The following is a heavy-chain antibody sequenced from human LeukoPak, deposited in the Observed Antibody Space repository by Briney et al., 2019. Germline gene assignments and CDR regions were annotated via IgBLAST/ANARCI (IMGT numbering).Heavy chain of an antibody. CDR1: GGSFSGYY. D-gene: IGHD1-26*01. V-gene: IGHV4-34*01. CDR2: INHSGST. J-gene: IGHJ5*02. Sequence: PSETLSLTCAVYGGSFSGYYWSWIRQPPGKGLEWIGEINHSGSTNYNPSLKSRVTISVDTSKNQFSLKLSSVTAADTAVYYCARTRARVGNWFDPWGQGTLVTVSS. CDR3: ARTRARVGNWFDP.